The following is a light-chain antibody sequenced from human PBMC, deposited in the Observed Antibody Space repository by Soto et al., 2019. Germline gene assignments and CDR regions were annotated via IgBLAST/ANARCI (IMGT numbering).Light chain of an antibody. CDR2: EVN. CDR3: SSYEGSNNLL. CDR1: FSDVGGYKF. Sequence: QSALTQPPSASGSPGQSVTISCTGTFSDVGGYKFVSWYQQHPGKVPKLMIYEVNKRPSGVPDRFSGSKSGNTASLTVSGLQAEDEADHYCSSYEGSNNLLFGGGTKLTVL. J-gene: IGLJ2*01. V-gene: IGLV2-8*01.